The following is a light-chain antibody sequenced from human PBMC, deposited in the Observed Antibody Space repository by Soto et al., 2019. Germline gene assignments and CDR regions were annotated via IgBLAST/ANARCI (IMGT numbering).Light chain of an antibody. V-gene: IGKV1-39*01. J-gene: IGKJ1*01. CDR1: QSISSY. Sequence: DIQMTQSPSSLSASVGDRVTITCRASQSISSYLNWYQQKPGKAPKRLIYAASTLQSWVPSRFSGSGSGTDFNLAISSLQPEDFATYYCQQSYSTPRTFGQGTKVEIK. CDR3: QQSYSTPRT. CDR2: AAS.